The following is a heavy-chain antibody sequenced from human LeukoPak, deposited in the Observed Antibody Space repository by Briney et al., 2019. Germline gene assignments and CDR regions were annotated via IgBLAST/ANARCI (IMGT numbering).Heavy chain of an antibody. CDR3: AKSQYYYDSSGYYYPDY. D-gene: IGHD3-22*01. J-gene: IGHJ4*02. V-gene: IGHV3-23*01. Sequence: GGSLRLSCAASGFTFTTYGMHWVRQAPGKGLEWVSAISGSGGSTYYADSVKGRFTISRDNSKNTLYLQMNSLRAEDTAVYYCAKSQYYYDSSGYYYPDYWGQGTLVTVSS. CDR1: GFTFTTYG. CDR2: ISGSGGST.